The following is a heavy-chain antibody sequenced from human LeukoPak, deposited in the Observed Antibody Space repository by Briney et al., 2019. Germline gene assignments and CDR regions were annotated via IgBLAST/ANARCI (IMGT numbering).Heavy chain of an antibody. CDR1: GGSINFYY. CDR3: ARGIADPYSCDS. J-gene: IGHJ4*02. CDR2: IYSTGST. V-gene: IGHV4-4*07. Sequence: PSETLSLTCTVPGGSINFYYWSWIRQPAGQGLEWIGRIYSTGSTNYSPSLKSRVTMSVDKSKNQFSLNLSSVTAADTAVYYCARGIADPYSCDSWGQGTLVTVSS. D-gene: IGHD6-13*01.